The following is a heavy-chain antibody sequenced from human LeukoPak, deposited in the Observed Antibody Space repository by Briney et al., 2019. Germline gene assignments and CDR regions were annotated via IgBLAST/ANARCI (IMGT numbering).Heavy chain of an antibody. CDR1: EFTFSNYA. CDR3: ARDYYYDSSEYFQH. J-gene: IGHJ1*01. V-gene: IGHV3-23*01. CDR2: ISGSGGNT. D-gene: IGHD3-22*01. Sequence: GGSLRLSCAASEFTFSNYAMSWVRQAPAKGLEWVSAISGSGGNTYYADSVKGRFTISRDNSKNTLYLQMNSLRAEDTAVYYCARDYYYDSSEYFQHWGQGTLVTVSS.